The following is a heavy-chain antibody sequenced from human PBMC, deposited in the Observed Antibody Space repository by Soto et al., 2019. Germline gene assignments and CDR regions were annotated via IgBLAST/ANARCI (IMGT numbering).Heavy chain of an antibody. Sequence: EVQLVESGGGLVQPGGSLRLSCAASGFTFSDHYMDWVRQAPGKGLEWVGRTRNKANSYTTEYAASVKGRFTISRDDSKNSLYLQMNSLKTEDTAVYYCARAEGSGWIFDYWGQGTLVTVSS. CDR1: GFTFSDHY. CDR3: ARAEGSGWIFDY. V-gene: IGHV3-72*01. CDR2: TRNKANSYTT. D-gene: IGHD6-19*01. J-gene: IGHJ4*02.